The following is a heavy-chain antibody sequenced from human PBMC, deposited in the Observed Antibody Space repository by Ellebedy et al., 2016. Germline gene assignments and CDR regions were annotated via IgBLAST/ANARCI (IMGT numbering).Heavy chain of an antibody. Sequence: SVKVSXKASRGTFSSYAISWVRQAPGQGLEWMGGIIPIFGTANYAQKLQGRVTMTTDTSTSTAYMELRSLRSDDTAVYYCARDHSGSYSWVYYYGMDVWGQGTTVTVSS. J-gene: IGHJ6*02. CDR1: RGTFSSYA. CDR3: ARDHSGSYSWVYYYGMDV. V-gene: IGHV1-69*05. CDR2: IIPIFGTA. D-gene: IGHD1-26*01.